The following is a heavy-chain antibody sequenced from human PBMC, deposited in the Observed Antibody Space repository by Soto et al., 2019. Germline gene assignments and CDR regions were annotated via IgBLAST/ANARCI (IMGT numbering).Heavy chain of an antibody. CDR1: GGTFSSYA. CDR2: IIPIFGTA. V-gene: IGHV1-69*06. Sequence: SVKVSCKASGGTFSSYAISWVRQAPGQGLEWMGGIIPIFGTANYAQKFQGRVTITADKSTSTTYMELSSLRSEDTAVYYCATHTYYDFWSGYPTPSPRDYYGMDVWGQGTTVTVSS. J-gene: IGHJ6*02. D-gene: IGHD3-3*01. CDR3: ATHTYYDFWSGYPTPSPRDYYGMDV.